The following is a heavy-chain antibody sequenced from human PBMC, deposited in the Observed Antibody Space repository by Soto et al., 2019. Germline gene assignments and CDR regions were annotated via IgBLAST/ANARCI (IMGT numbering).Heavy chain of an antibody. CDR2: ISSSSSYI. D-gene: IGHD5-18*01. Sequence: GGSLRLSCAASGFTFSSYSMNWVRQAPGKGLEWVSSISSSSSYIYYADSVKGRFTISRDNAKNSLYLQMNSLRAEDTAVYYCARDSNGHSYGYYYYYGMNVWGQGTTVTVSS. V-gene: IGHV3-21*01. CDR3: ARDSNGHSYGYYYYYGMNV. J-gene: IGHJ6*02. CDR1: GFTFSSYS.